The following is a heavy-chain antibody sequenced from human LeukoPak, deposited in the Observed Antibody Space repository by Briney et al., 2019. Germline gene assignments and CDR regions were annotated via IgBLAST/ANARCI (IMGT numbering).Heavy chain of an antibody. Sequence: SVKVSCKASGGTFSSYAISWVRQAPGQGLERMGGIIPIFGTANYAQKFQGRVTITADESTSTAYMELSSLRSEDTAVYYCARDSGYCSGGSCQAAFDIWGQGTMVTVSS. D-gene: IGHD2-15*01. V-gene: IGHV1-69*13. CDR3: ARDSGYCSGGSCQAAFDI. CDR1: GGTFSSYA. J-gene: IGHJ3*02. CDR2: IIPIFGTA.